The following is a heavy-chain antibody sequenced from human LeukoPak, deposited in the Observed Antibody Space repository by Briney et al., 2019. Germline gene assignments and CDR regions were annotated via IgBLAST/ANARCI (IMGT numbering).Heavy chain of an antibody. J-gene: IGHJ4*02. D-gene: IGHD3-16*02. CDR2: IYYSGST. CDR1: GGSISSSSYY. V-gene: IGHV4-39*07. Sequence: PSETLSLTCTVSGGSISSSSYYWGWIRQPPGKGLEWIGSIYYSGSTYYNPSLKSRVTISVDTSKNQFSLKLSSVTAADTAVYYCARGRLRYYDYVWGSYRPSYYFDYWGQGTLVTVSS. CDR3: ARGRLRYYDYVWGSYRPSYYFDY.